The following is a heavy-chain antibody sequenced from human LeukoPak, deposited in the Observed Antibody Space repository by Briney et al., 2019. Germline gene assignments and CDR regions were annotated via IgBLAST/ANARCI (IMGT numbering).Heavy chain of an antibody. Sequence: PSETLSLTCTVSGGSISSSSYYWGWIRQPPGKGLEWIGSIYYSGSTYYNPSLKSRVTISVDTSKNQFSLKLSSVTAADTAVYYCARVRSSGSYYIFRWFDPWGQGTLVTVSS. CDR3: ARVRSSGSYYIFRWFDP. CDR1: GGSISSSSYY. J-gene: IGHJ5*02. CDR2: IYYSGST. V-gene: IGHV4-39*07. D-gene: IGHD1-26*01.